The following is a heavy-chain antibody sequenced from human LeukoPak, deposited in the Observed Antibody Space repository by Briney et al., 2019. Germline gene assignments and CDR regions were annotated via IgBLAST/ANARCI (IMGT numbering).Heavy chain of an antibody. CDR3: ARDVGSPFGGDYLDY. J-gene: IGHJ4*02. Sequence: PSETLSLTCSVSGGSISSYYWGWIRQPPGKGLECIGYIYYSGSTNYNPSLKSRVTISVDTSKKQFSLKLSSVTAADTAVYYCARDVGSPFGGDYLDYWGPGTLVTVSS. CDR1: GGSISSYY. D-gene: IGHD2-21*01. CDR2: IYYSGST. V-gene: IGHV4-59*01.